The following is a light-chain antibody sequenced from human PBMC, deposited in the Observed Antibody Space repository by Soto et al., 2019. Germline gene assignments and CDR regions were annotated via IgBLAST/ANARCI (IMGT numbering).Light chain of an antibody. Sequence: EIVLTQSPGTLSLSPGERATLSCRASQSVSSSHLAWYQQNPGQAPRLLIYGASTRATGIPARFSGSGSGTEFTLTISSLQSEDFAVYYCQQYNNWWTFGQGTKVDIK. CDR3: QQYNNWWT. CDR2: GAS. V-gene: IGKV3-15*01. CDR1: QSVSSSH. J-gene: IGKJ1*01.